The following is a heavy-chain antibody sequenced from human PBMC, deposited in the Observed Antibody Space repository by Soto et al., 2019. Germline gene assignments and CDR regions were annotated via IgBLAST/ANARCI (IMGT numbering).Heavy chain of an antibody. Sequence: GGSLRLSCASSGVTFSSYAMRWVRQAPGKGLEWVAVISYDGSNKYYADSVKGLFTISRDNSKNTLYLQMNSLRAEDTAVYYCARTISPFGAEFDYWGQGTLVTVSS. D-gene: IGHD3-16*01. CDR2: ISYDGSNK. J-gene: IGHJ4*02. V-gene: IGHV3-30-3*01. CDR1: GVTFSSYA. CDR3: ARTISPFGAEFDY.